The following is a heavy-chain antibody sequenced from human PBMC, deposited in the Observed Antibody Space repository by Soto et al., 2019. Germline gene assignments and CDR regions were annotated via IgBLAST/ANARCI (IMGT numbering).Heavy chain of an antibody. D-gene: IGHD5-18*01. CDR3: AKTGYGAATTRYFDY. V-gene: IGHV3-23*01. CDR1: GFTFSRYT. CDR2: ISGSGVYT. Sequence: GGSLRLSCAASGFTFSRYTMTWVRQAPGKGLEWVSGISGSGVYTYYADSVKGRFTISRDNSGNMLYVQMNSLRAEDTAVYFCAKTGYGAATTRYFDYWGQGTLVTVSS. J-gene: IGHJ4*02.